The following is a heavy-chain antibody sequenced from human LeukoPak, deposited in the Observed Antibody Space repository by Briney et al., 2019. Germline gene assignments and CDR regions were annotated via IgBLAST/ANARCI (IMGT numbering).Heavy chain of an antibody. CDR1: GFTFSGSA. Sequence: AGSLRLSCAASGFTFSGSAMHWVRQASGKGLEWVGRIRSKANCYATAYAASVKGRFTISRDDSKNTAYLQMNSLKTEDTAVYYCTSPDMGSMDVWGKGTTVTVSS. J-gene: IGHJ6*03. CDR3: TSPDMGSMDV. D-gene: IGHD2-15*01. CDR2: IRSKANCYAT. V-gene: IGHV3-73*01.